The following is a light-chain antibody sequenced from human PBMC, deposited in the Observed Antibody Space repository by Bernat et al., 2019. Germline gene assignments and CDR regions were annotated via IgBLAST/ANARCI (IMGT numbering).Light chain of an antibody. J-gene: IGKJ3*01. CDR1: QSVTSNY. CDR3: QQYGGVPFT. CDR2: GAP. V-gene: IGKV3-20*01. Sequence: EVVLTQSPGTLSLSPGARATLSCSASQSVTSNYLAWYQQKPGQAPRLLIYGAPSSATGIPDRFSGSGSGTDFTLTISRLKPEDFAVYFCQQYGGVPFTFGPGTKVDIK.